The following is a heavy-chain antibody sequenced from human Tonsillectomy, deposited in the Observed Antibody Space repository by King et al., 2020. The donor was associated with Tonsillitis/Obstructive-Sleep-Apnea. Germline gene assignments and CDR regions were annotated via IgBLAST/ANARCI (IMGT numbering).Heavy chain of an antibody. D-gene: IGHD4-11*01. CDR2: INHSGST. CDR3: ARRKMNDYSFHY. V-gene: IGHV4-34*01. Sequence: VQLQQWGAGLLKPSGTLSLTCGVYGGSFSVYYLSWIRQPPGKGLELIGEINHSGSTNYNPSLKTRVTISVDTSKNQFSLKLSSVTAADTAVYYCARRKMNDYSFHYWGQGTLVTVSS. J-gene: IGHJ4*02. CDR1: GGSFSVYY.